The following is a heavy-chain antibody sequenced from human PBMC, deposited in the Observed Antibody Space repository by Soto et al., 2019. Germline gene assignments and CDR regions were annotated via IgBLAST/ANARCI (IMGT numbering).Heavy chain of an antibody. D-gene: IGHD3-9*01. CDR2: IYCSGST. V-gene: IGHV4-59*01. Sequence: SETLSLTCTVSGGSISSYYWSWIRQPPGKGLEWIGYIYCSGSTNYNPSLKSRVTISVDTSKNQFSLKLSSVTAADKAVYYCARGGGPYYDILTGYYNFDYWGQGTLVTVSS. CDR3: ARGGGPYYDILTGYYNFDY. CDR1: GGSISSYY. J-gene: IGHJ4*02.